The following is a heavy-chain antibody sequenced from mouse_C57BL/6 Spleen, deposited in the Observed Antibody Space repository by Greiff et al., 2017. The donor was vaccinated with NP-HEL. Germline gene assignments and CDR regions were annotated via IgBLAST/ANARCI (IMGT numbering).Heavy chain of an antibody. D-gene: IGHD1-1*02. J-gene: IGHJ2*01. CDR3: TRRDYGDFDY. V-gene: IGHV1-50*01. CDR2: IDPSDSYT. CDR1: GYTFTSYW. Sequence: QVQLQQPGAELVKPGASVKLSCKASGYTFTSYWMQWVKQRPGQGLEWIGEIDPSDSYTNYNQKFQGKATLTVDTSSSTAYMQLSSLTSEDSAVYYCTRRDYGDFDYGGNGTTLTVSS.